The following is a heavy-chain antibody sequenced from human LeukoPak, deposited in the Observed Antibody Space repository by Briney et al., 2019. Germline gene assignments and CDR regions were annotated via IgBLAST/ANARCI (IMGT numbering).Heavy chain of an antibody. CDR3: ARDSYSYYAMDV. CDR2: ISSRSTYV. V-gene: IGHV3-21*01. J-gene: IGHJ6*02. CDR1: GFIFSTYG. Sequence: GGSLRLSCAASGFIFSTYGMHWVRQAPGKGLEWVSSISSRSTYVHYADSVKGRFTISRDNAKNSLYLQMNSLRAEDTAVFYCARDSYSYYAMDVWGQGTTVTVSS. D-gene: IGHD1-26*01.